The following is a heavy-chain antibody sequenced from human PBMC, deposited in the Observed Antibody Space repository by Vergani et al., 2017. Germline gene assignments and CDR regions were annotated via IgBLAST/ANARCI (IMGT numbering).Heavy chain of an antibody. D-gene: IGHD5-24*01. CDR2: TWYEGNNN. J-gene: IGHJ4*02. CDR1: SFKLGDYG. V-gene: IGHV3-33*01. CDR3: ARETRDTPSSLDY. Sequence: QVQLVESGGNVVQSGTSLRLYCTPSSFKLGDYGMHWVRQAPGRGLEWVSMTWYEGNNNYYADSVKGRFTISKDISKNTLYLQMNSLRGDDTAVYYCARETRDTPSSLDYWGQGTLVTVSS.